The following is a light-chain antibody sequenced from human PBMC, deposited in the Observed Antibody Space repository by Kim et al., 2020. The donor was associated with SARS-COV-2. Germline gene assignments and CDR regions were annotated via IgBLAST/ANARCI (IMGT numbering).Light chain of an antibody. Sequence: VLTQSPGTLSLSPGERATLSCRASQSVCSNCLAWYQQKPGQAPRLLIYSASTRATAIPDRFSGSGSGTDFTLSISRLEPEDSAVYYCQQYGIAPPYTFGQGTKREI. CDR3: QQYGIAPPYT. CDR1: QSVCSNC. CDR2: SAS. J-gene: IGKJ2*01. V-gene: IGKV3-20*01.